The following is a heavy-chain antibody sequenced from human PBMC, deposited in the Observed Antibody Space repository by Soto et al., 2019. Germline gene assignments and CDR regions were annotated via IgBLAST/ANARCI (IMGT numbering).Heavy chain of an antibody. D-gene: IGHD3-10*01. V-gene: IGHV3-7*03. CDR1: GFTFSSYW. Sequence: PGGSLRLSCAASGFTFSSYWMSWVRQAPGKGLEWVANIKQDGSEKYYVDSVKGRFTISRDNAKNSLYLQMNSLRAEDTAVYYCARESAYYYGSGSYCDYWGQGTLVTVSS. CDR2: IKQDGSEK. CDR3: ARESAYYYGSGSYCDY. J-gene: IGHJ4*02.